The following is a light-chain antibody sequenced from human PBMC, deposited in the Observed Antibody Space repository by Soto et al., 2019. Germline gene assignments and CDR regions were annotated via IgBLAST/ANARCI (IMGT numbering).Light chain of an antibody. Sequence: DIQLPQSPSILSASVGDRVTITCRASENIYCYLAWYQQKPGEAPKLLIYWASTLVSGVPSRFTGGESGTEFTLTIRDLQPDDFATYFCQQYSAYPLTFGGVTKVDVK. CDR2: WAS. J-gene: IGKJ4*01. V-gene: IGKV1-5*03. CDR1: ENIYCY. CDR3: QQYSAYPLT.